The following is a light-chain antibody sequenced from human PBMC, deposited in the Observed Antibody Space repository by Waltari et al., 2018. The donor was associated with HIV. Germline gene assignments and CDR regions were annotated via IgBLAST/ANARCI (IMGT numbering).Light chain of an antibody. CDR3: QSVDDGGTHVV. CDR2: KDT. Sequence: SYELTQPPSVSVSPGQTAEITCSGDALPKRYSYWYRQKTGQAPVMVIYKDTKRHSGIPERFSGSTSGTKVTLTISGVRTEDEADYYCQSVDDGGTHVVFGGGTKLTVL. CDR1: ALPKRY. J-gene: IGLJ2*01. V-gene: IGLV3-25*03.